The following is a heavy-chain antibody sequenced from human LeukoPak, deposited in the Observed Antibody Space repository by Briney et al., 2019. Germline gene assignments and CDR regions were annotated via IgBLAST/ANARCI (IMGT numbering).Heavy chain of an antibody. V-gene: IGHV3-48*03. D-gene: IGHD3-9*01. CDR1: GLTFSSDD. Sequence: GGSLRLSCAASGLTFSSDDMNWVRQAPGKGLEWISFISSSGSTTYYADSVKGRFTISRDNAKNSLYLQMNSLRAEDTAVYYCARDLNYDILTGYVGNYFDYWGQGTLVTVSS. J-gene: IGHJ4*02. CDR3: ARDLNYDILTGYVGNYFDY. CDR2: ISSSGSTT.